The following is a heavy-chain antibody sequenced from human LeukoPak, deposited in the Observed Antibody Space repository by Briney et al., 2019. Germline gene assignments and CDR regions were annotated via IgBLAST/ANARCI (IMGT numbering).Heavy chain of an antibody. CDR2: IGISSGNT. Sequence: GGSLRLSCAASGFTFSSYSMNWVRQAPGKGLEWISYIGISSGNTKYADSVKGRFTISGDNAKNSLYLQMNSLRVEDTAVYYCARDYRYAFYNRGQGILVTLSS. J-gene: IGHJ4*02. CDR3: ARDYRYAFYN. V-gene: IGHV3-48*04. CDR1: GFTFSSYS. D-gene: IGHD5-12*01.